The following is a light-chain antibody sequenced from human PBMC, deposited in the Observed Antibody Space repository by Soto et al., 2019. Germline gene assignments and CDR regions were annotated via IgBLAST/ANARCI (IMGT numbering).Light chain of an antibody. CDR3: QLRGSSPMYT. CDR2: DAS. CDR1: QCVNSNY. V-gene: IGKV3-20*01. J-gene: IGKJ2*01. Sequence: PWETATLSCRASQCVNSNYLAWYQQKPGQAPRLLIYDASSRATGVPDRFGGSGSGTDFTLTISRLEPEDFAVYYCQLRGSSPMYTFGQGTKLQIK.